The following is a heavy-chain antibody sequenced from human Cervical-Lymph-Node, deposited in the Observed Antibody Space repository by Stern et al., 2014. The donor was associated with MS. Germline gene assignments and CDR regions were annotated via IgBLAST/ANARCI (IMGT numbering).Heavy chain of an antibody. CDR1: GFALTSAG. J-gene: IGHJ5*02. Sequence: QDQLVQSEAELQKPGASVKVSCKASGFALTSAGISWVRQAPGQGLEWMGWISAYNVNTNYAQRFQDRVNMTTDTSTSTAYMELRSLRSDDTAVYYCARHSIKGYNCFDTWGQGTLVTVSS. CDR3: ARHSIKGYNCFDT. D-gene: IGHD1-14*01. CDR2: ISAYNVNT. V-gene: IGHV1-18*01.